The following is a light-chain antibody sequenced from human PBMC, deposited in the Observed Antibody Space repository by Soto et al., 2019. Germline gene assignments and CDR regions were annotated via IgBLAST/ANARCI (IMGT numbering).Light chain of an antibody. Sequence: IVWTQSHVTLSLYPWERATLSFRATQSVSSSYLAWFQQRPGQTPRLLIYDASTRAPGIPARFSGRGSGADFTLTISRLEPEDFALYYCQQYGGSPITFGQGTRLEIK. CDR1: QSVSSSY. J-gene: IGKJ5*01. CDR2: DAS. CDR3: QQYGGSPIT. V-gene: IGKV3-20*01.